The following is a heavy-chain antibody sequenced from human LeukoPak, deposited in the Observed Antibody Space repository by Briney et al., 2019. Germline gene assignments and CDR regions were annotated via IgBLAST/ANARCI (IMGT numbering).Heavy chain of an antibody. CDR1: GFTFNSYG. V-gene: IGHV3-33*01. J-gene: IGHJ4*02. D-gene: IGHD6-13*01. CDR3: ARERSSWELDY. Sequence: GGSLRLSCAASGFTFNSYGMLGVRQAPGKGLEWVAVIWYDGSNKYYADSVKGRFPISRDNSKNTLYLQMNSLRAEDTAVYYCARERSSWELDYWGQGTLATVSS. CDR2: IWYDGSNK.